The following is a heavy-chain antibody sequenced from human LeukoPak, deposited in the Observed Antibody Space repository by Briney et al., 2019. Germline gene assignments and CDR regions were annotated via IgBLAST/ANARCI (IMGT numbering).Heavy chain of an antibody. Sequence: PGGSLRLSCAASGFTFSSYSMNWVRQAPGKGLEWVSYISTSSSTIYYADSVKGRFTISRDNAKNSLYLQMNSLRVEDTAVYYCARGGSYYFSAFDIWGQGTMVTVSS. CDR1: GFTFSSYS. CDR3: ARGGSYYFSAFDI. J-gene: IGHJ3*02. D-gene: IGHD1-26*01. CDR2: ISTSSSTI. V-gene: IGHV3-48*01.